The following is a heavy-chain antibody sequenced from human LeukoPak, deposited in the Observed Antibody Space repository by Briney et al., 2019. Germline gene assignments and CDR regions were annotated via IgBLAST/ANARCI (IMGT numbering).Heavy chain of an antibody. J-gene: IGHJ4*02. CDR1: GFTFSNAW. Sequence: GGSLRLSCAASGFTFSNAWMSWVRQAPGKRLEWVGRIKSKTDGGTTDYAAPVKGRFTISRDDSKNTLYLQMNSLKTEDTAVYYCTTDIGLTYYYDSSGSHYFDYWGQGTLVTVSS. CDR3: TTDIGLTYYYDSSGSHYFDY. D-gene: IGHD3-22*01. V-gene: IGHV3-15*01. CDR2: IKSKTDGGTT.